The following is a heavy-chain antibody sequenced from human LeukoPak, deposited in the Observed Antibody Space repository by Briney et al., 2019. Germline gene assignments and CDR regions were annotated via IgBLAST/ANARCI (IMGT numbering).Heavy chain of an antibody. V-gene: IGHV4-39*07. CDR3: ARESAPSRLLWFGEISDWFDP. D-gene: IGHD3-10*01. CDR2: IYYSGST. CDR1: GGSISSSSYY. J-gene: IGHJ5*02. Sequence: PSETLSLTCTVSGGSISSSSYYWGWIRQPPGKGLEWIGSIYYSGSTYYNPSLKSRVTISVDTSKNQFSLKLSSVTAADTAVYYCARESAPSRLLWFGEISDWFDPWGQGTLVTVSS.